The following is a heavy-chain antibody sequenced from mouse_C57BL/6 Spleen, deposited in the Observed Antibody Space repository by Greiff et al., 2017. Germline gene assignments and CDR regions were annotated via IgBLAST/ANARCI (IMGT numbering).Heavy chain of an antibody. J-gene: IGHJ4*01. V-gene: IGHV1-81*01. CDR1: GYTFTSYG. CDR2: LYPRSGNT. Sequence: QVQLQQSGAELARPGASVKLSCKASGYTFTSYGISWVKQRTGQGLEWIGELYPRSGNTYYNEKFKGKATLTADKSSSTAYMELRSLTSEDSAVYFCARGTHYYGSSPYYYAMDYWGQGTSVTVSS. D-gene: IGHD1-1*01. CDR3: ARGTHYYGSSPYYYAMDY.